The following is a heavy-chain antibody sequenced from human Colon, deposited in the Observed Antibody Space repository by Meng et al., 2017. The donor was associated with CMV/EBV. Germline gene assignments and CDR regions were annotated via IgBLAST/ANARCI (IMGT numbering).Heavy chain of an antibody. J-gene: IGHJ4*02. Sequence: GGSLRLSCAASGFTFDDFAMHWVRQGPGKGLEWVSGISWNGGRVGYADTVQGRFTISRDNAKNSVYLQMSSLRVEDTGVYYCAKDIAMAGVVNGVENWGQGTLVTVSS. CDR2: ISWNGGRV. D-gene: IGHD3-3*01. V-gene: IGHV3-9*01. CDR3: AKDIAMAGVVNGVEN. CDR1: GFTFDDFA.